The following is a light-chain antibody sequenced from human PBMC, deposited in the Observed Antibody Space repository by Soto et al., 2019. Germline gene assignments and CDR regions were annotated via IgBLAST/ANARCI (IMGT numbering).Light chain of an antibody. J-gene: IGLJ3*02. CDR1: SSNIGINT. Sequence: QSVLTQPPSASGTPGQRVTISCSGSSSNIGINTVNWYQQLPGTAPKLLIYSHNQRPSGVPDRFSGSRSGTSASLAISGLQSEDEADYYCAAWDDSLNGGVFGGGTKVTVL. CDR2: SHN. V-gene: IGLV1-44*01. CDR3: AAWDDSLNGGV.